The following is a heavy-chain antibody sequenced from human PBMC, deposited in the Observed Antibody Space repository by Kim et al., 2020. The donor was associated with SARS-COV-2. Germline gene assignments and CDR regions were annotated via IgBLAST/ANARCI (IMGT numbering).Heavy chain of an antibody. D-gene: IGHD6-6*01. Sequence: GSNKYYADSVKGRFTISRDNSKNTLYLQMNSLGAEDTAVYYCARDTAQLDYWGQGTLVTVSS. CDR3: ARDTAQLDY. J-gene: IGHJ4*02. CDR2: GSNK. V-gene: IGHV3-33*01.